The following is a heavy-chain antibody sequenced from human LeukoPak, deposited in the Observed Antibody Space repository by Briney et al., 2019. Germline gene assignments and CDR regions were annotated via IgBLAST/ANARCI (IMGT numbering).Heavy chain of an antibody. D-gene: IGHD1-26*01. CDR2: INSDGSST. V-gene: IGHV3-74*01. CDR1: GFTFSSYW. J-gene: IGHJ4*02. CDR3: AKDAAGKMRGAHIDY. Sequence: GGSLRLSCAASGFTFSSYWMHWVRQAPGKGLVWVSRINSDGSSTSYADSVKGRFTISRDNAKNTLYLQMNSLRAEDTAVYYCAKDAAGKMRGAHIDYWGQGTLVTVSS.